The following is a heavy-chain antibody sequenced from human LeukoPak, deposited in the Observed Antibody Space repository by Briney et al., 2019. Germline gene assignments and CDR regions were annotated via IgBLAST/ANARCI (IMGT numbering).Heavy chain of an antibody. CDR1: GFIFRSYA. Sequence: QSGGPLRLSCVGSGFIFRSYAVTWVRQAPGKGLEWVSSITANGDATYYADSVKGRFTISRDNSKNTLYLQMNSLRAEDTAVYYCARDSPILSCYGLQDYWGQGTLVTVSS. D-gene: IGHD5-18*01. J-gene: IGHJ4*02. CDR3: ARDSPILSCYGLQDY. V-gene: IGHV3-23*01. CDR2: ITANGDAT.